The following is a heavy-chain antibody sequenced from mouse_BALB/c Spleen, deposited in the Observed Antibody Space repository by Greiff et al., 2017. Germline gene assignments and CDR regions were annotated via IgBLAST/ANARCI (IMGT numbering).Heavy chain of an antibody. CDR1: GFTFSSYA. CDR3: ARTGSYWYFDV. CDR2: ISSGGST. J-gene: IGHJ1*01. D-gene: IGHD2-2*01. Sequence: EVKLMESGGGLVKPGGSLKLSCAASGFTFSSYAMSWVRQTPEKRLEWVASISSGGSTYYPDSVKGRFTISRDNARNILYLQMSSLRSEDTAMYYCARTGSYWYFDVWGAGTTVTVSS. V-gene: IGHV5-6-5*01.